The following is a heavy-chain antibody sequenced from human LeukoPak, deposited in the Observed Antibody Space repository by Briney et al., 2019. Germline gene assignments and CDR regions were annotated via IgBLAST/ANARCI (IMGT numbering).Heavy chain of an antibody. CDR2: IYYSGST. CDR1: GGSISSGGYY. Sequence: PSETLSLTCTVSGGSISSGGYYWSWIRQHPGKGLEWIWYIYYSGSTYYNPSLKSRVTISVDTSKNQFSLKLSSVTAADTAVYYCARANLGLRGVIILIDYWGQGTLVTVSS. CDR3: ARANLGLRGVIILIDY. J-gene: IGHJ4*02. V-gene: IGHV4-31*03. D-gene: IGHD3-10*01.